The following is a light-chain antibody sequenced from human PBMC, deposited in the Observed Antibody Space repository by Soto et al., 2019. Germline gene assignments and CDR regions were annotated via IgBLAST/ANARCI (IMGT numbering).Light chain of an antibody. CDR1: QSIGNR. J-gene: IGKJ1*01. V-gene: IGKV1-5*01. CDR3: QQYNTYSPWA. CDR2: DAS. Sequence: DIQMTQSPSTLSASVGDRVTFTCRASQSIGNRLAWYQQKPGKAPKFLIYDASSLQSGVPSRFSGSGSGTEFPLTISSLQPDDFATYYCQQYNTYSPWAFGQGTKVEIK.